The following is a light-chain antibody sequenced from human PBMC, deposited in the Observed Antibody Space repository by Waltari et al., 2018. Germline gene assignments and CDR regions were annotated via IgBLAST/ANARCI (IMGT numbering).Light chain of an antibody. V-gene: IGLV2-14*01. CDR2: EVS. CDR3: SSYRRGSTLV. CDR1: SSDVGTYNF. Sequence: QSALTQPASVSGSPGQTITISCTGTSSDVGTYNFISWYQQHPGMAPKLTIYEVSNRPSGMSNRFSGSNSGNTASLTISGLQAEDEADYYCSSYRRGSTLVFGGGTKLTV. J-gene: IGLJ2*01.